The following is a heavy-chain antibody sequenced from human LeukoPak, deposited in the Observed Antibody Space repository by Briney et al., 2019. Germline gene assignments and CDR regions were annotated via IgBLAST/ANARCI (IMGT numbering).Heavy chain of an antibody. J-gene: IGHJ4*02. D-gene: IGHD3-9*01. CDR3: ARAAKYYDILTGYYGY. CDR2: ISSSGSTI. CDR1: RFTFGSYS. V-gene: IGHV3-48*04. Sequence: PGGSLRLSCAASRFTFGSYSMNWVRQAPGKGLEWVSYISSSGSTIYYADSVKGRFTISRDNAKNSLYLQMNSLRAEDTAVYYCARAAKYYDILTGYYGYWGQGTLVTVSS.